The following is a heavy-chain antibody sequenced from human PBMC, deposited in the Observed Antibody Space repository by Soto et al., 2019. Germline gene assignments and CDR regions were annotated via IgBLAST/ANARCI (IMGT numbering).Heavy chain of an antibody. D-gene: IGHD2-21*01. CDR1: GFTFSSYS. CDR3: TRDIQPLFFYF. CDR2: ISSSSSYI. Sequence: GGSLRLSCAASGFTFSSYSMNWVRQAPGKGLEWVSSISSSSSYIYYADSVKGRFTISRDNAENSLYLQMSSLRAEDTAVYYSTRDIQPLFFYFWGQGTLVTVSS. V-gene: IGHV3-21*01. J-gene: IGHJ4*02.